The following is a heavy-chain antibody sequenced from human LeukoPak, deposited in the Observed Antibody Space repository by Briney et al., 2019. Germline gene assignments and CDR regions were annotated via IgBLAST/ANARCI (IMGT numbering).Heavy chain of an antibody. CDR2: MNPNSGNT. J-gene: IGHJ4*02. CDR3: ASRRDSSGYYYLDY. D-gene: IGHD3-22*01. CDR1: GGTFSSYA. V-gene: IGHV1-8*02. Sequence: ASVTVSCKASGGTFSSYAINWVRQATGQGLEWMGWMNPNSGNTGYAQKFQGRVTMTRNTSISTAYMELSSLRSEDTAVYYCASRRDSSGYYYLDYWGQGTLVTVSS.